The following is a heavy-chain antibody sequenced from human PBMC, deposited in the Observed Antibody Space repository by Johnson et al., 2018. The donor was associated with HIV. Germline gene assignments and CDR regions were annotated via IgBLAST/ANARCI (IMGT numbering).Heavy chain of an antibody. V-gene: IGHV3-66*03. CDR3: ARDGTEPGPDGAFDI. Sequence: EVQLVESGGGLIQPGGSLRLSCAASGFTVSSNYMSWVRQAPGKGLEWVSVIYRAGSTYYADSVKDRFTISRDISKNTIYLQMHSLRAEDTAMYYCARDGTEPGPDGAFDIWGQGTMVTVSP. D-gene: IGHD1-14*01. CDR1: GFTVSSNY. J-gene: IGHJ3*02. CDR2: IYRAGST.